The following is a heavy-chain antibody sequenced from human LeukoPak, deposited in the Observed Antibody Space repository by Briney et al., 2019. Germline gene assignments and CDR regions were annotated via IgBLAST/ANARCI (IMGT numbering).Heavy chain of an antibody. D-gene: IGHD2-2*03. CDR2: INPSGGST. V-gene: IGHV1-46*01. CDR3: AKTISGYCSTSSCLNWFDP. CDR1: GYTFTSYY. Sequence: GASVKVSFKASGYTFTSYYMHWVRQAPGQGLEWMGIINPSGGSTSYAQKFQSRVIMTRDTSTSTVYMELSSLRSEDTAVYHCAKTISGYCSTSSCLNWFDPWGQGTLVTVSS. J-gene: IGHJ5*02.